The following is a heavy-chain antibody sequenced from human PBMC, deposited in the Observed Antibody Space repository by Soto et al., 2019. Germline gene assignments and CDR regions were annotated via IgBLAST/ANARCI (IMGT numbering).Heavy chain of an antibody. D-gene: IGHD3-22*01. CDR2: IYYSGST. CDR1: GGSVSSGSYY. Sequence: PSETLSLTCTVSGGSVSSGSYYWSWIRQPPGKGLEWIGYIYYSGSTNYNPSLKSRVTISVDTSKNQFSLKLSSVTAADTAVYYCARDPFIIVVVKGLHYVMDVWGKGTTVTVSS. J-gene: IGHJ6*04. V-gene: IGHV4-61*01. CDR3: ARDPFIIVVVKGLHYVMDV.